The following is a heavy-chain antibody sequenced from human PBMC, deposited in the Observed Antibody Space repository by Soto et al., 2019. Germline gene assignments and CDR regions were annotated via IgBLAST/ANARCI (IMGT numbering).Heavy chain of an antibody. Sequence: QVQLVESGGGVVQPGRSLRLSCAASGFTFSSYAMHWVRQAPGKGLEWVAVISYDGSNKYYADSVKGRFTISRDNSKNTLYLQMNSLRAEDTAVYYCAREGGSYDIDAFDIWGQGTMVTVSS. D-gene: IGHD3-16*01. CDR1: GFTFSSYA. CDR3: AREGGSYDIDAFDI. CDR2: ISYDGSNK. J-gene: IGHJ3*02. V-gene: IGHV3-30-3*01.